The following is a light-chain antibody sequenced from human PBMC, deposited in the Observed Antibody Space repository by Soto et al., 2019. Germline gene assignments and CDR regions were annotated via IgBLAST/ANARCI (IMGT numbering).Light chain of an antibody. CDR3: QSYDSSLSASV. V-gene: IGLV1-40*01. Sequence: QSVLTQAPSVSGAPGQRVTISCTGSSSNIGAGYDVHWYQQLPGTAPKFLIYGNSHRPSGVPDRFSGSKSGTSASLVITGLQAEDEADYYCQSYDSSLSASVFGGGTKLTVL. CDR1: SSNIGAGYD. CDR2: GNS. J-gene: IGLJ3*02.